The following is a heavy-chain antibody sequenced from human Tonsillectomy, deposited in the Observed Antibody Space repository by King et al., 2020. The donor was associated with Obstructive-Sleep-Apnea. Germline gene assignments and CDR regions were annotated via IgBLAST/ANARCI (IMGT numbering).Heavy chain of an antibody. D-gene: IGHD2-15*01. V-gene: IGHV4-38-2*02. CDR1: GYSISSGYY. Sequence: VQLQESGPGLVKPSETLSLTCTVSGYSISSGYYWGWIRQPPGKGLEWIGSIYHSGSTYYNPSRKSRVTISVDTSKNQFSLKLSSVTAADTAVYYCATVSRYCSGGSCYGFDYWGQGTLVTVSS. CDR3: ATVSRYCSGGSCYGFDY. CDR2: IYHSGST. J-gene: IGHJ4*02.